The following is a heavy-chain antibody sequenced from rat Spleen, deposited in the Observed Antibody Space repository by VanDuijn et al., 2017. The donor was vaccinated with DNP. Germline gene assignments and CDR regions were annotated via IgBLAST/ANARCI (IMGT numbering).Heavy chain of an antibody. J-gene: IGHJ2*01. D-gene: IGHD1-11*01. Sequence: EVQLVESGGGLVQPGRSVKLSCAASGFTFSNYDMAWVRQAPERGLEWVATITSDGGSTYYRDSVKGRYTISRDNEKSTLYLQMTSLRSEDTATYYCARNYGGYRPWDYWGQGVMVTVSS. CDR2: ITSDGGST. CDR3: ARNYGGYRPWDY. CDR1: GFTFSNYD. V-gene: IGHV5-7*01.